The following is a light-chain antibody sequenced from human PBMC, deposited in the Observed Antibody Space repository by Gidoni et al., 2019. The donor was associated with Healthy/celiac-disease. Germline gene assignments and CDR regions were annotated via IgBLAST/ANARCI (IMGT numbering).Light chain of an antibody. CDR1: QGISNY. V-gene: IGKV1-27*01. Sequence: DIQMTQSPSSLSASVGDRVTITCRASQGISNYLAWYQQKPGKVPKLLIYAASTWQSGVPSRFSGSGSGTDFTLTISSLQPEDVATYYCQKYNSAPVAFXXXTKVEIK. J-gene: IGKJ1*01. CDR2: AAS. CDR3: QKYNSAPVA.